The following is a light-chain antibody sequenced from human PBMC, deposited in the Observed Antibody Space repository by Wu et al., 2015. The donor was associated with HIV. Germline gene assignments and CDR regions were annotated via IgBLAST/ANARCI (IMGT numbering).Light chain of an antibody. CDR3: QQHANWPLT. J-gene: IGKJ5*01. V-gene: IGKV3-11*01. Sequence: DIVLTQSPAALSISPGERATLSCRASRSVSSAVAWYQQKPGQAPRLLIYDASKRATGIPPRFTGGGSGTDYGLTISSLEPEDSAVYYCQQHANWPLTFGQGTRLEIK. CDR1: RSVSSA. CDR2: DAS.